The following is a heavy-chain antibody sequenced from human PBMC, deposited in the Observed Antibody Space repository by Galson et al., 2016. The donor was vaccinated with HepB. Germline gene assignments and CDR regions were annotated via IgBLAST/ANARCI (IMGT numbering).Heavy chain of an antibody. J-gene: IGHJ6*02. CDR1: GGIFSSYA. V-gene: IGHV1-69*13. CDR3: ARDYLDNGMDV. Sequence: SVKVSCKASGGIFSSYAITWVRQAPGRGLEWMGGIIPVFGTTNYAQKFQGRVTIIANESTSTAYMELSSLRSEDTAVYYCARDYLDNGMDVWGQGTTVTVSS. CDR2: IIPVFGTT. D-gene: IGHD3-9*01.